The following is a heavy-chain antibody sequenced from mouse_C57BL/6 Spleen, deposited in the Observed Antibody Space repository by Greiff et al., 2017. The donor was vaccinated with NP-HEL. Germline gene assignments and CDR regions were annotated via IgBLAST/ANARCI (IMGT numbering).Heavy chain of an antibody. J-gene: IGHJ3*01. V-gene: IGHV1-59*01. CDR3: ASYDYDGFAY. CDR1: GYTFTSYW. Sequence: QVQLKQPGAELVRPGTSVKLSCKASGYTFTSYWMHWVKQRPGQGLEWIGVIDPSDSYTNYNQKFKGKATLTVDTSSSTAYMQLSSLTSEDSAVYYCASYDYDGFAYWGQGTLVTVSA. CDR2: IDPSDSYT. D-gene: IGHD2-4*01.